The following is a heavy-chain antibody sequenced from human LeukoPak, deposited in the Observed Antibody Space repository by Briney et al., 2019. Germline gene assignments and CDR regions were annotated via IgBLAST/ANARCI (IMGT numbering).Heavy chain of an antibody. V-gene: IGHV3-74*01. CDR3: ARDPPRRYSGYGIDY. CDR1: GFTFSSYW. D-gene: IGHD5-12*01. CDR2: INSDGSST. J-gene: IGHJ4*02. Sequence: PGGSLRLSCAASGFTFSSYWMHWVRQAPGKGLVWVSRINSDGSSTNYADSVKGRFTISRDNAKNTLYLQMNSLRAEDTAVYYCARDPPRRYSGYGIDYWGQGTLVTVSS.